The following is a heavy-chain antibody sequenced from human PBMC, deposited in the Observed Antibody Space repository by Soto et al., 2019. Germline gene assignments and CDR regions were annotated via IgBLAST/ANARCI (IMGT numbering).Heavy chain of an antibody. V-gene: IGHV4-34*01. CDR3: ARDPPSIVGATTYYYYGMDV. Sequence: SETLSLTCAVYGGSFSGYYWSWIRQPQGKGMGWVGEINHSGSTNHNPSLKGRVTISVDTSKHQYSLKLSSVTAADTAVYYCARDPPSIVGATTYYYYGMDVWGQGTTVTVSS. J-gene: IGHJ6*02. D-gene: IGHD1-26*01. CDR1: GGSFSGYY. CDR2: INHSGST.